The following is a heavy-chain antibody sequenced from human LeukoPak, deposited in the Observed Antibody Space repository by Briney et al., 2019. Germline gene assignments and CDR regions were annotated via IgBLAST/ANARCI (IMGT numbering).Heavy chain of an antibody. CDR1: GLTFSSYA. J-gene: IGHJ3*02. CDR2: ISVGGVT. V-gene: IGHV3-23*01. Sequence: GGSLRLSCAASGLTFSSYALSWVRQAPGKGLDWVSSISVGGVTYYLDSVKGRFTISRDNSKSTLYLQVHSLRAEDTALYYCAKCNLDNCREGFDIWGQGTMVTVSS. D-gene: IGHD2/OR15-2a*01. CDR3: AKCNLDNCREGFDI.